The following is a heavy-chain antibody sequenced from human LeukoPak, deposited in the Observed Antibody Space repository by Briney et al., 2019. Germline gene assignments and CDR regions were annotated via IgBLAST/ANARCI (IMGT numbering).Heavy chain of an antibody. CDR1: GFTFSSYA. CDR2: IRYDGSNK. CDR3: AKVLGPYSGSHFLDY. Sequence: PGGSLRLSCAASGFTFSSYAMHWVRQAPGKGLEWVAFIRYDGSNKYYADSVKGRFTSSRDNSKNTLYLQMNSLRAEDTAVYYCAKVLGPYSGSHFLDYWGQGTLVTVSS. J-gene: IGHJ4*02. D-gene: IGHD1-26*01. V-gene: IGHV3-30*02.